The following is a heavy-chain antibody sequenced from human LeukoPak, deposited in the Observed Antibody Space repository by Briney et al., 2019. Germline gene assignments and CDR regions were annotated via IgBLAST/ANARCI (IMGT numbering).Heavy chain of an antibody. CDR3: AREYSSSWAFDY. CDR1: GGSFSGYY. Sequence: SETLSLTCAVYGGSFSGYYWSWIRQPPGKGLEWIGEITHSGSTNYNPSLKSRVTILVDTSKNQFSLKLSSVTAADTAVYYCAREYSSSWAFDYWGQGTLVTVSS. J-gene: IGHJ4*02. V-gene: IGHV4-34*01. D-gene: IGHD6-13*01. CDR2: ITHSGST.